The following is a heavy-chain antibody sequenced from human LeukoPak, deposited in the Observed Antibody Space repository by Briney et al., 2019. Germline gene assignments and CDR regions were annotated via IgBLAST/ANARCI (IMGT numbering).Heavy chain of an antibody. J-gene: IGHJ4*02. CDR3: AKDHYWSIDY. V-gene: IGHV3-7*01. CDR2: LREGGTER. Sequence: PGGSLRLSCATSGFPFSSYYMTWVRQAPGKGLEWLAHLREGGTERYNVDSVRGRFTISRDIAKNTLYLQMNSLRAEDTGVYYCAKDHYWSIDYWGRGTLVTVSS. CDR1: GFPFSSYY. D-gene: IGHD3-3*01.